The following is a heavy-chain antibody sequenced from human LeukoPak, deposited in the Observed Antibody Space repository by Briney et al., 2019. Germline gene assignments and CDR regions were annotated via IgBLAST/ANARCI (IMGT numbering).Heavy chain of an antibody. V-gene: IGHV3-7*01. CDR2: INEDGSEK. CDR1: GFTFSKFW. CDR3: ARAKTYSGSYYDAFDI. J-gene: IGHJ3*02. D-gene: IGHD1-26*01. Sequence: PGGSLRLSFAASGFTFSKFWMNWVRQAPGKGLEWVANINEDGSEKHYVDSVEGRFTISRDNAENSLYLQMNSLRAEDTAVYYCARAKTYSGSYYDAFDIWGQGTMVTVSS.